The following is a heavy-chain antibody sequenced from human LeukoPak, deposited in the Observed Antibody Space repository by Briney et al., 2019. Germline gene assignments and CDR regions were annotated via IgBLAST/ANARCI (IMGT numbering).Heavy chain of an antibody. J-gene: IGHJ6*02. CDR2: IKQDGSEK. V-gene: IGHV3-7*01. CDR3: ARLAGTTSFYYYGMDV. Sequence: GGSLRLSCAASGFTFSSYSMNWVRQAPGKGLEWVANIKQDGSEKYYVDSVKGRFTISRDNAKNSLYLQTNSLRVEDTAVYYCARLAGTTSFYYYGMDVWGQGTTVTVSS. D-gene: IGHD1-7*01. CDR1: GFTFSSYS.